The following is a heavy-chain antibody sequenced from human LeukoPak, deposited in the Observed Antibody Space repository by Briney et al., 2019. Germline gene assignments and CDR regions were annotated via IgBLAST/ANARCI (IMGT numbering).Heavy chain of an antibody. CDR3: ARVSDWGHFDY. J-gene: IGHJ4*02. CDR1: GRSFSGYY. D-gene: IGHD7-27*01. Sequence: SETLSLTCAVYGRSFSGYYWSWIRQPPGKGLEWIGEINHSGSTNYNPSLKSRVTISVDTSKNQFSLKLSSVTAADTAVYYCARVSDWGHFDYWGQGTLVTVSS. V-gene: IGHV4-34*01. CDR2: INHSGST.